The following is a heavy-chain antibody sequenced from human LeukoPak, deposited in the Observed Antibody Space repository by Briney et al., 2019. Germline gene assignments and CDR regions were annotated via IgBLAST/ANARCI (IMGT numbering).Heavy chain of an antibody. CDR2: ISAHDGTR. Sequence: ASVNVSCKASGYTFTNYGITWVRQAPGQGLEWMGWISAHDGTRNYALKHEDRVTMTTDTSTSTAYMELRGLRSDDTAVYYCARRSTLYSSGRFYFDYWGQGTLVTVSS. J-gene: IGHJ4*02. CDR1: GYTFTNYG. CDR3: ARRSTLYSSGRFYFDY. D-gene: IGHD6-19*01. V-gene: IGHV1-18*01.